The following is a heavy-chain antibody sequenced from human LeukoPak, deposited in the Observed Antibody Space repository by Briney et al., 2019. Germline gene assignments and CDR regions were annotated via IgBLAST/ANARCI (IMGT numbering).Heavy chain of an antibody. Sequence: GASVTVSCKASGYTFSAYGISWVRQAPGQGLEWMGYISAYSGNTNYAQKLQGRVTMTTDTSTSTAYMELRSLRSDDTAVYYCARDSHIAGVAHYFDYWGQGTLVTVSS. CDR2: ISAYSGNT. CDR3: ARDSHIAGVAHYFDY. V-gene: IGHV1-18*01. CDR1: GYTFSAYG. D-gene: IGHD6-13*01. J-gene: IGHJ4*02.